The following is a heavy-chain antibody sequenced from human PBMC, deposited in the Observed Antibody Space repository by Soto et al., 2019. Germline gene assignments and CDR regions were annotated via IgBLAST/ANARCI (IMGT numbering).Heavy chain of an antibody. V-gene: IGHV4-59*01. D-gene: IGHD2-8*01. J-gene: IGHJ3*02. CDR3: ARAATNGVCYKCEGGVFDI. CDR1: GGSISSYY. CDR2: IYYSGNT. Sequence: QVQLQESGPGLVKPSETLSLTCTVSGGSISSYYWSWIRQPPGKAREWIGYIYYSGNTNYNPSLKSRVTISVDTSKNQFSLQLSSVTAADTAVYYCARAATNGVCYKCEGGVFDIWGQGTMVTVSS.